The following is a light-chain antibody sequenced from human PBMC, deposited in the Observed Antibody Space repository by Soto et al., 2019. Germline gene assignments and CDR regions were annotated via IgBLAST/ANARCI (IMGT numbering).Light chain of an antibody. CDR2: DAS. V-gene: IGKV3-11*01. CDR3: QQRKT. CDR1: QSVSSY. J-gene: IGKJ4*01. Sequence: EIVLTQSPATLSLSPGERATLSCSASQSVSSYFAWYQQKPGQAPRLLIYDASNRATGIPARFSGSGSGTDFTLTISSLEPEDFAVYYCQQRKTFGGGTKVEIK.